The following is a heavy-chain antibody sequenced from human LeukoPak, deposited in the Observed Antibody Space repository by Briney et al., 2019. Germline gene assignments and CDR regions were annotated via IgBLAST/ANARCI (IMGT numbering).Heavy chain of an antibody. Sequence: PGGSLRLSCAASGFTFSSYEMNWVRQAPGKGLEWVSYISSSGSTIYYADSVKGRFTISRDNAKNSLYLQMNTLRAEDTAVYYCAELGITMIGGVWGKGTTVTISS. D-gene: IGHD3-10*02. CDR2: ISSSGSTI. V-gene: IGHV3-48*03. J-gene: IGHJ6*04. CDR3: AELGITMIGGV. CDR1: GFTFSSYE.